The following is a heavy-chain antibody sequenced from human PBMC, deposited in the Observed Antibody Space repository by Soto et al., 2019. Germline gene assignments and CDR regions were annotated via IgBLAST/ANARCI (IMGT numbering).Heavy chain of an antibody. CDR3: AKDKEKKYQRHVGVYYYGMDV. V-gene: IGHV3-30*18. D-gene: IGHD2-2*01. Sequence: PGGSLRLSCAASGFTFSSYGMHWVRQAPGKGLEWVAVISYDGSNKYYADSVKGRFTISRDNSKNTLYLQMNSLRAEDTAVYYCAKDKEKKYQRHVGVYYYGMDVGGQGTTVTVSS. CDR2: ISYDGSNK. CDR1: GFTFSSYG. J-gene: IGHJ6*02.